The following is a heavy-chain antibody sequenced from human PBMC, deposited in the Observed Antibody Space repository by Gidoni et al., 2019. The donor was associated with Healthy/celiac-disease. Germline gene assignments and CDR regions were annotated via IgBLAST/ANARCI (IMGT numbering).Heavy chain of an antibody. V-gene: IGHV4-39*01. CDR3: ARQPRGYYGSGIYYYYYMDV. CDR2: IYYSGST. D-gene: IGHD3-10*01. J-gene: IGHJ6*03. Sequence: PPLQESGTGLVKPSETLSLTCTLCGGPLSSSSYYWGWIRQPPGKGLEWIGSIYYSGSTYYNPSLKSRITISVDTSKNQFSLKLSSVTAADTAVYYCARQPRGYYGSGIYYYYYMDVWGKGTTVTVSS. CDR1: GGPLSSSSYY.